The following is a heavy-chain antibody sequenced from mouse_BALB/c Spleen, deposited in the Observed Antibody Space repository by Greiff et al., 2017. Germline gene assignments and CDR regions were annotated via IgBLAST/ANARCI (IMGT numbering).Heavy chain of an antibody. CDR2: IWAGGST. V-gene: IGHV2-9*02. D-gene: IGHD2-4*01. J-gene: IGHJ1*01. Sequence: QVQLKESGPGLVAPSQSLSITCTVSGFSLTSYGVHWVRQPPGKGLEWLGVIWAGGSTNYNSALMSRLSISKDNSKSQVFLKMNSLQTDDTAMYYCAREPLISTMITTWYFDVWGAGTTVTVSS. CDR1: GFSLTSYG. CDR3: AREPLISTMITTWYFDV.